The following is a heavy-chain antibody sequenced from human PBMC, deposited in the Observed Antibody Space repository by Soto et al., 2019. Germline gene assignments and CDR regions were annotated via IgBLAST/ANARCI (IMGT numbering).Heavy chain of an antibody. D-gene: IGHD2-2*01. V-gene: IGHV4-34*01. CDR1: GGSISSYY. CDR2: INHSGST. Sequence: SETLSLTCTVSGGSISSYYWSWIRQPPGKGLEWIGEINHSGSTNYNPSLKSRVTISVDTSKNQFSLKLSSVTAADTAVYYCARGKAIVVVPAAPGLGYYYYMDVWGKGTTVTVSS. CDR3: ARGKAIVVVPAAPGLGYYYYMDV. J-gene: IGHJ6*03.